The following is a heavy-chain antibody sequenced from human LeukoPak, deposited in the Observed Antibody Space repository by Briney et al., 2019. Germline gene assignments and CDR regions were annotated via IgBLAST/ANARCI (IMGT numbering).Heavy chain of an antibody. CDR3: AMIVVTDYHYYYMDV. Sequence: SETLSLTCTVSGASINSYYWSWIRQPPGKGLEWIGYIYYSGNTNYNPSLKSRVIISVDTSKNQLSLKLSSVTAADTAVYYCAMIVVTDYHYYYMDVWGKGTTVTVSS. CDR2: IYYSGNT. CDR1: GASINSYY. J-gene: IGHJ6*03. D-gene: IGHD4-23*01. V-gene: IGHV4-59*01.